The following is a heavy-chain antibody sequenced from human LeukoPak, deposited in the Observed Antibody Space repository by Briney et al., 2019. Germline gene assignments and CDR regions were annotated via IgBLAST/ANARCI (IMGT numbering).Heavy chain of an antibody. CDR1: GGTFSSYA. CDR3: ARDADIAVAGISSANWFDP. J-gene: IGHJ5*02. Sequence: SVKVSCKASGGTFSSYAISWVRQAPGQGLEWMGRFIPIFGMANHAQNFQGRVTITADKSTSTAYMELSSLTSEDTAVYFCARDADIAVAGISSANWFDPWGQGTLVTVSA. V-gene: IGHV1-69*04. D-gene: IGHD6-19*01. CDR2: FIPIFGMA.